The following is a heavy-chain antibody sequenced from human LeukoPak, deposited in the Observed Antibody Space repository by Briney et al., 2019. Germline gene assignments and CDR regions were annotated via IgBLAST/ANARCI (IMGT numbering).Heavy chain of an antibody. Sequence: GGSLRLSCAASGLIVSSNYMTWVRQAPGKGLEWVLIIHTNGNTYYADSVKGRFTISRDNSKNTLYLQMNSLRTEDTAVYYCASSRTAASSNWFDPWGQGTLVTVSS. CDR1: GLIVSSNY. CDR3: ASSRTAASSNWFDP. CDR2: IHTNGNT. J-gene: IGHJ5*02. V-gene: IGHV3-53*01. D-gene: IGHD6-13*01.